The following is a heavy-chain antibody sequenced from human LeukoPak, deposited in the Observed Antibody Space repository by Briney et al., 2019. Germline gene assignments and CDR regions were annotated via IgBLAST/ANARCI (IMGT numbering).Heavy chain of an antibody. J-gene: IGHJ4*02. D-gene: IGHD5-24*01. V-gene: IGHV1-2*02. CDR2: INPDSGGT. CDR3: ARDRSNYGHKQGVGY. Sequence: VASVKVSCKASGYAFSAYYMHWVRQAPGQGLEWMGWINPDSGGTNYAQKFQGRVTMTRDTSISTAYMELRRLRSDDTAVYYCARDRSNYGHKQGVGYWGQGTLVTVSS. CDR1: GYAFSAYY.